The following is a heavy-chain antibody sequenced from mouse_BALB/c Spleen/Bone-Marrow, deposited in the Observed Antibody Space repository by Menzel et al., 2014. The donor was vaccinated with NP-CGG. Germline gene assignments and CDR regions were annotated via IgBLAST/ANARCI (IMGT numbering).Heavy chain of an antibody. D-gene: IGHD3-2*02. V-gene: IGHV1-14*01. CDR3: ARRGRIAEASGY. CDR1: GYTFTSYV. CDR2: INPYNDGT. J-gene: IGHJ2*01. Sequence: EVHLVESGPEQVKPGASVKMSCKASGYTFTSYVMHWVKQKPGQGLEWIGYINPYNDGTKYNEKFKGKATLTSDKSSSTAYMELSSLTSEDSAVYYCARRGRIAEASGYWGQGTTLTVSS.